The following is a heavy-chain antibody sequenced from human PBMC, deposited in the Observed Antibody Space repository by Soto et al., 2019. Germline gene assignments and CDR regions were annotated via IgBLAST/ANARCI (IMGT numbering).Heavy chain of an antibody. CDR2: IFPTGNT. CDR1: RGYANTFH. CDR3: AREGSHSAYNFAMWIKHWSFDP. D-gene: IGHD1-1*01. J-gene: IGHJ5*02. Sequence: SETLSLTCTVSRGYANTFHWSWVRQPAGKGLEWIGRIFPTGNTDYSPTLKSRVTLSVDTSKNQISLNLTSVTAAEMAVYYCAREGSHSAYNFAMWIKHWSFDPWGQGLLVTVSS. V-gene: IGHV4-4*07.